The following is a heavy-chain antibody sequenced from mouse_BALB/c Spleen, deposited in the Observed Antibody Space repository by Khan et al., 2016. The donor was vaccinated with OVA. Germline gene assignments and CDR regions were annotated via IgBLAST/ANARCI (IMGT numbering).Heavy chain of an antibody. D-gene: IGHD2-14*01. CDR2: ISYDGSN. CDR3: AIPPRDDGYYFDY. V-gene: IGHV3-6*02. CDR1: DYSITSGYY. J-gene: IGHJ2*01. Sequence: EVQLVESGPGLVKPSQSLSLTCSVTDYSITSGYYWNWIRQFPGNKLEWMGYISYDGSNNYNPSLKNRISITRDTSKNQFFLKLNSVTTEDTDTYYLAIPPRDDGYYFDYWGQGTTLTVSS.